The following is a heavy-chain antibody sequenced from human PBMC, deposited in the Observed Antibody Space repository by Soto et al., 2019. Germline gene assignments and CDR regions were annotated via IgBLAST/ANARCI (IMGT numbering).Heavy chain of an antibody. J-gene: IGHJ4*02. CDR2: ISYDGSNK. Sequence: GGSLRLSCAASGFTFSSYGMHWVRQAPGKGLEWVAVISYDGSNKYYADSVKGRFTISRDNSKNTLYLQMNSLRAEDTAVYYCAKEDSSRFDYWGQGTLVTVSS. CDR1: GFTFSSYG. V-gene: IGHV3-30*18. D-gene: IGHD6-6*01. CDR3: AKEDSSRFDY.